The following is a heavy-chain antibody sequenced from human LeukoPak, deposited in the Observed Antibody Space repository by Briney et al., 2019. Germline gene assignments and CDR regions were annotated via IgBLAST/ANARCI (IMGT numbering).Heavy chain of an antibody. CDR3: ATLRGRGAFDI. Sequence: ASVKVSCKASGYTFISYGISWVRQAPGQGLEWMRWISPYNGNTNDAQKLQGRVTMTTDTSTSTAYMELRSLRSDDTAVYYCATLRGRGAFDIWGQGTMVTVSS. V-gene: IGHV1-18*01. CDR2: ISPYNGNT. CDR1: GYTFISYG. J-gene: IGHJ3*02. D-gene: IGHD3-16*01.